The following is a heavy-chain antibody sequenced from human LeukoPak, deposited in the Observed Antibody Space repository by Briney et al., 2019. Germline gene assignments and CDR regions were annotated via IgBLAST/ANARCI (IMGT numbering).Heavy chain of an antibody. J-gene: IGHJ4*02. Sequence: GASVKVSCKASGYTFTSYGISWVRQAPGQGLEWMGWISAYNGNTNYAQKLQGRVTMTTDTSTSTAYMELSSLRSEDTAVYYCARSPRPHYYDSSGYYSVFDYWGQGTLVTVSS. V-gene: IGHV1-18*01. CDR3: ARSPRPHYYDSSGYYSVFDY. CDR2: ISAYNGNT. D-gene: IGHD3-22*01. CDR1: GYTFTSYG.